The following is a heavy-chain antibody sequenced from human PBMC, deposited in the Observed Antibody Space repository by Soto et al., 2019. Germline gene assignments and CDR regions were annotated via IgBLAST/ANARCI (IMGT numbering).Heavy chain of an antibody. J-gene: IGHJ5*02. CDR2: IYYSGST. V-gene: IGHV4-31*03. CDR1: GGSISSGGYY. D-gene: IGHD6-13*01. CDR3: AREHSSSWYGNNWFDP. Sequence: SETLSLTCTVSGGSISSGGYYWSWIRQHPGKGLEWIGYIYYSGSTYYNPSLKSRVTISVDTSKNQFSLKLSSVTAADTAVYYCAREHSSSWYGNNWFDPWGQGTLVTVSS.